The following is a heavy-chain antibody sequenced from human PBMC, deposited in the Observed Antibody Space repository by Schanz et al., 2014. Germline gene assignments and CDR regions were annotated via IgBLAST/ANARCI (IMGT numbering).Heavy chain of an antibody. J-gene: IGHJ6*02. CDR2: ISSSSSYT. CDR1: GFTFSDYY. D-gene: IGHD6-19*01. CDR3: ARSYSSGCYPYYYGIDV. V-gene: IGHV3-11*06. Sequence: QVQLVESGGGLVKPGGSLRLSCVASGFTFSDYYMSWIRQAPGKGLEWVSYISSSSSYTNYADSVKGRFTISRDNAKNSLYRQMNSLRAEVTAVYYCARSYSSGCYPYYYGIDVWGQGTTVTVSS.